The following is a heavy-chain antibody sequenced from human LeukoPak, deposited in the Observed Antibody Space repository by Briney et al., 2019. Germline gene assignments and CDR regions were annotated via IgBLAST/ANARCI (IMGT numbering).Heavy chain of an antibody. Sequence: PSGTLSLTCAVSGGSISSSNWWSWVRQPPGKGLEWIGEIYHSGSTNYNPSLKSRVTISVDKSKNQFSLKLSSVTAADTAVYYCARDGSSWPTRLTKNWFDPWGQGTLVTVSS. J-gene: IGHJ5*02. V-gene: IGHV4-4*02. D-gene: IGHD6-13*01. CDR2: IYHSGST. CDR1: GGSISSSNW. CDR3: ARDGSSWPTRLTKNWFDP.